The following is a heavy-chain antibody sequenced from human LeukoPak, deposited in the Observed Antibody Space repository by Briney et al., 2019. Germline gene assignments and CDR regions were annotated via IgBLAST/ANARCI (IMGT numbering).Heavy chain of an antibody. CDR3: AKDQYDYVWGSYRLFDH. CDR1: GFTFSSYA. Sequence: GGSLRLSCAASGFTFSSYAMSWVRQAPGKGLEWVSAISGSGGSTYYADSVKGRFTISRDNSKNTLYLQMNSLRVEDTAVYYCAKDQYDYVWGSYRLFDHWGQGTLVIASS. D-gene: IGHD3-16*02. V-gene: IGHV3-23*01. CDR2: ISGSGGST. J-gene: IGHJ4*02.